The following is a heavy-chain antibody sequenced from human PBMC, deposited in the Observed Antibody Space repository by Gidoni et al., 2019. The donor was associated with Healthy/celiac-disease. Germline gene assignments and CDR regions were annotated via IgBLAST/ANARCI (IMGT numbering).Heavy chain of an antibody. CDR1: GFTFSSEA. CDR3: AKESGITMIVVVIPTFDY. CDR2: ISGSGGST. V-gene: IGHV3-23*01. D-gene: IGHD3-22*01. J-gene: IGHJ4*02. Sequence: EGQRLEAGGGLVQPGGALRSACAASGFTFSSEAMSWVRQAPGQGLAWVSAISGSGGSTYYADSVKGRFTISRAHSKNTLYLQMTSLRAEDTAVYYCAKESGITMIVVVIPTFDYWGQGTLVTVSS.